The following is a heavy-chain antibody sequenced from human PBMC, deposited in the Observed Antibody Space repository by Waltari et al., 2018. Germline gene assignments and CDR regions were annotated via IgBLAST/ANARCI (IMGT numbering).Heavy chain of an antibody. J-gene: IGHJ4*02. CDR2: ISGNGSPT. Sequence: EVQLLESGGGSVQPGGSLRLSCAASGFTFSSYAMIWVRQAPGKGLEWVSGISGNGSPTYYADSVRGRLTIAGNSAKNILYLQMNSLRADDTAVYYCAKGGRGVMVATPHFYFDYWGQGSLVTVSS. V-gene: IGHV3-23*01. D-gene: IGHD3-16*01. CDR1: GFTFSSYA. CDR3: AKGGRGVMVATPHFYFDY.